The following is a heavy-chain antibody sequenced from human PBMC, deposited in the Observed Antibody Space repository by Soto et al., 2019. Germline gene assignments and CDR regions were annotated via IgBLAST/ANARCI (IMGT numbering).Heavy chain of an antibody. D-gene: IGHD1-1*01. J-gene: IGHJ4*02. V-gene: IGHV1-18*03. Sequence: QVHLVQSGAEVKKPGASVKVSCKGSGYTFTSYGITWVRQAPGQGLEWMGWISAHNGNTDYAQKLQGRVTVTRDTSTSTDYMEMRSLRSDDMAVYYCARGRYGDYWGQGALVTVSS. CDR1: GYTFTSYG. CDR2: ISAHNGNT. CDR3: ARGRYGDY.